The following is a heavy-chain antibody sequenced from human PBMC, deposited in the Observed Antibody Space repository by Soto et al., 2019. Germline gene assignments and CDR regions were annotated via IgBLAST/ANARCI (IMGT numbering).Heavy chain of an antibody. Sequence: EVQLVESGGGLIQPGGSLRLSCAASGFTVSSNYMSWLRQAPGKGLEWVAVIYSGGSTYYADSVKGRFTISRDNSKNTLYLQMNSRRAEDTAVYYCAREAYCSSTSCPLDYWGQGPLVTVSS. J-gene: IGHJ4*02. CDR1: GFTVSSNY. CDR2: IYSGGST. V-gene: IGHV3-53*01. CDR3: AREAYCSSTSCPLDY. D-gene: IGHD2-2*01.